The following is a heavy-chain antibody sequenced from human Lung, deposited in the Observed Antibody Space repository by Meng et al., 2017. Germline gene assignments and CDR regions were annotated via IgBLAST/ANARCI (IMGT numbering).Heavy chain of an antibody. Sequence: QVQLVQSGAEVKKPGASVKVSCKASGYTFTSYGISWVRQAPGQGLEWMGWISVHNGNTNYAEKFQGRVTMTTDTSTNTAYMELRSLTSDDTAVYYCARDLKPEGIATEYLDYWGQGTLVTVSS. V-gene: IGHV1-18*01. CDR1: GYTFTSYG. D-gene: IGHD6-13*01. CDR3: ARDLKPEGIATEYLDY. CDR2: ISVHNGNT. J-gene: IGHJ4*02.